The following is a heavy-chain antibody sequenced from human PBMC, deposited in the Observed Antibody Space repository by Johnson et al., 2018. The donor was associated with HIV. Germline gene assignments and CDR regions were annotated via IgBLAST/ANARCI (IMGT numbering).Heavy chain of an antibody. J-gene: IGHJ3*02. V-gene: IGHV3-23*01. CDR3: ARAASDAFDI. Sequence: KGRFTISRDNSKNTLYLQMNSLRAEDTAVYYCARAASDAFDIWGQGTMVTVSS.